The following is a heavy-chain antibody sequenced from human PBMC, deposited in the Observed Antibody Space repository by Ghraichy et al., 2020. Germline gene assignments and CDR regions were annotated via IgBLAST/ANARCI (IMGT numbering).Heavy chain of an antibody. D-gene: IGHD3-9*01. CDR2: IYYSGST. Sequence: SETLSLTCTVSGGSISSYYWSWIRQPPGKGLEWIGYIYYSGSTNYNPSIKSRVTISVDTSKNQFSLKLSSVTAADTAVYYCARHEGLLTGYVFFDYWGQGTLVTVSS. CDR1: GGSISSYY. J-gene: IGHJ4*02. CDR3: ARHEGLLTGYVFFDY. V-gene: IGHV4-59*08.